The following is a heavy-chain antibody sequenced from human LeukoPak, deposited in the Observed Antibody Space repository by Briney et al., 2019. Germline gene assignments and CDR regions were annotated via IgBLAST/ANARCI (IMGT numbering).Heavy chain of an antibody. D-gene: IGHD6-13*01. Sequence: GGSLRLSCAASGFTFSSYAMSWVRQAPGKGLEWVSLIYSRGGTSYADSVKGRFTISRDSSKNTLFLQMNSLRVEDTAVYYCARDPPGIAASGTYYWGQGTLVTVSS. V-gene: IGHV3-53*01. CDR1: GFTFSSYA. CDR2: IYSRGGT. CDR3: ARDPPGIAASGTYY. J-gene: IGHJ4*02.